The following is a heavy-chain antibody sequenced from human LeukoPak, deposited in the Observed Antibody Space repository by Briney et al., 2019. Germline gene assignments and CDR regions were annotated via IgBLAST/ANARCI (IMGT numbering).Heavy chain of an antibody. Sequence: ASVRVSCKASGYTFTGYYMHWVRQAPGQGVEWMGWSNPNSGDTNYAQKCQGRVTMNRDTSISTAYMELSRLRSDDAAVYYCARRARGNGPPNYWGQGTLVTVSS. CDR3: ARRARGNGPPNY. D-gene: IGHD6-25*01. CDR2: SNPNSGDT. V-gene: IGHV1-2*02. J-gene: IGHJ4*02. CDR1: GYTFTGYY.